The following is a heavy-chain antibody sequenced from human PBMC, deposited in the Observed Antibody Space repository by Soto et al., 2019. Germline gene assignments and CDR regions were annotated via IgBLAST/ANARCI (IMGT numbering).Heavy chain of an antibody. J-gene: IGHJ4*02. CDR3: ARDSGQWLRFFDY. CDR2: IYHSGST. CDR1: GGSISSSNW. V-gene: IGHV4-4*02. Sequence: SETLSLTCAVSGGSISSSNWWSWVRQPPGKGLEWIGYIYHSGSTNYNPSLKSRVTISVDTSKNQFSLKLSSVTAADTAVYYCARDSGQWLRFFDYWGQGTLVTVSS. D-gene: IGHD6-19*01.